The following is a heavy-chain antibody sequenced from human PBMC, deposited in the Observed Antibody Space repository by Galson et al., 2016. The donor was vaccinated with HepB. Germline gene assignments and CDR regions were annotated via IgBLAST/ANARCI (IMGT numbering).Heavy chain of an antibody. CDR3: ARVIGGTLDALDT. J-gene: IGHJ4*02. D-gene: IGHD2-21*01. Sequence: SLRLSCAASGFSFSSSWMHWVRQAPGKGLKWVAVISYDGGSNYYADSVKGRFTISRDNSKNTLYLQMNSLSAEDSAVYYCARVIGGTLDALDTWGQGTLVTVSS. CDR2: ISYDGGSN. CDR1: GFSFSSSW. V-gene: IGHV3-30*03.